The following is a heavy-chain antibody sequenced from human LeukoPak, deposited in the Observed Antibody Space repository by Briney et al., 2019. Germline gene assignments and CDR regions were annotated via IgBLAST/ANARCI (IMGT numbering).Heavy chain of an antibody. Sequence: GGSLRLSCAASGFTFSSYAMSWVRQAPGKGLEWVSAISGSGGSTYCADSVKGRFTISRDNSKNTLYLQMNSLRAEDTAVYYCAKDQHVVVTAIFVYWGQGTLVTVSS. CDR3: AKDQHVVVTAIFVY. D-gene: IGHD2-21*02. J-gene: IGHJ4*02. CDR1: GFTFSSYA. CDR2: ISGSGGST. V-gene: IGHV3-23*01.